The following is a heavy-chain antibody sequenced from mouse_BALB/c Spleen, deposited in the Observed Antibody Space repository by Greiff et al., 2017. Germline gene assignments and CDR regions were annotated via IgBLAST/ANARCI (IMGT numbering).Heavy chain of an antibody. Sequence: EVQLQQSGPELVKPGASVKISCKASGYSFTGYFMNWVMQSHGKSLEWIGRINPYNGDTFYNQKFKGKATLTVDKSSSTAHMELRSLASEDSAVYYCARPHSPYYYAMDYWGQGTSVTVSS. CDR2: INPYNGDT. J-gene: IGHJ4*01. CDR3: ARPHSPYYYAMDY. V-gene: IGHV1-20*02. CDR1: GYSFTGYF.